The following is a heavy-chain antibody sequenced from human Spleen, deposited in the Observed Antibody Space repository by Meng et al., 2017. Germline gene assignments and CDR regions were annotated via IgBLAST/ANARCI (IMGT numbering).Heavy chain of an antibody. CDR1: GGSFSDYY. J-gene: IGHJ4*02. D-gene: IGHD4-11*01. CDR2: INHSGST. Sequence: QGQLRQWGGGLLKPSETLSLTGVVSGGSFSDYYWSWIRQPPGKGLEWIGEINHSGSTNYNPSLESRATISVDASQNNLSLKLSSVTAADSAVYYCARGPTTMAHDFDYWGQGTLVTVSS. V-gene: IGHV4-34*01. CDR3: ARGPTTMAHDFDY.